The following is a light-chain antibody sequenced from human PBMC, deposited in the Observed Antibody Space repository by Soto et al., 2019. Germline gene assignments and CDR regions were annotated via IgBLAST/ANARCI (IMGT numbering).Light chain of an antibody. CDR2: DVN. J-gene: IGLJ1*01. CDR3: VSFAGGTYV. V-gene: IGLV2-8*01. Sequence: QSALTQPPSASGSPGQSVTISCTGTSSDVGAYIFVSWYQQHPGKAPKLMVYDVNRRPPGVPERFFGSKSGNTASLTVSGLQAEDEADYYCVSFAGGTYVCGTGTKLNVL. CDR1: SSDVGAYIF.